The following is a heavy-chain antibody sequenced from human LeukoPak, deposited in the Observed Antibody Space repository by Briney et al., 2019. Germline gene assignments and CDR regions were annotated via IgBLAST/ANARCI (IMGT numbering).Heavy chain of an antibody. CDR1: GYTFTGYY. J-gene: IGHJ4*02. CDR3: ARERTYYYDSSGFFYFDY. D-gene: IGHD3-22*01. CDR2: INPSGGST. V-gene: IGHV1-46*01. Sequence: GASVKVSCKASGYTFTGYYMHWVRQAPGQGLEWMGIINPSGGSTSYAQKFQGRVTMTRDTSTSTVYMELSSLRSEDTAVYYCARERTYYYDSSGFFYFDYWGQGTLVTVSS.